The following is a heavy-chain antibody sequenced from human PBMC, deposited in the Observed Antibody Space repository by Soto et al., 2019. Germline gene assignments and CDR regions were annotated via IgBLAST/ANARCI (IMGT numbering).Heavy chain of an antibody. CDR1: GYTFTDYA. J-gene: IGHJ4*02. CDR3: ARGSGSHYAPFDN. D-gene: IGHD3-10*01. V-gene: IGHV1-3*01. Sequence: QVLLVQSGAEVKKPGASVKISCETSGYTFTDYAVDWVRQAPGQRLEWMGWINAATGNTRYSQKFQGRVTITRDTSANTAYMDVSSLGSEDTAVYYCARGSGSHYAPFDNWGQGTLVTVSS. CDR2: INAATGNT.